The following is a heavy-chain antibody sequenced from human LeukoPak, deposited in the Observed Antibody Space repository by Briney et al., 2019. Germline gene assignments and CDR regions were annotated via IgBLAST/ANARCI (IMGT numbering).Heavy chain of an antibody. CDR1: GFTFSSYD. D-gene: IGHD3-3*01. V-gene: IGHV3-13*01. CDR2: IGTAGDT. J-gene: IGHJ6*03. Sequence: GGSLRLFCAASGFTFSSYDMHWVRQATGKGLEWVSAIGTAGDTYYPGSVKGRFTISRENAKNSLYLQMNSLRAGDTAVYYCARGSRGGYNTHYYYYYMDVWGKGTTVTVSS. CDR3: ARGSRGGYNTHYYYYYMDV.